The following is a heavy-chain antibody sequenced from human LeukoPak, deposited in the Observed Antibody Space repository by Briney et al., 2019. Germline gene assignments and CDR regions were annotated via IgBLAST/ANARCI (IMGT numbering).Heavy chain of an antibody. Sequence: SETLSLTCTVSGGFISSGAYYWSWIRQHPEKGLEWIGDIYYSGSTYYNPSLKSRVIISVDTSKTQFSLKLSSVPAADTAVYYCARLIRTGDNWFDPWGQGTLVSVSS. CDR3: ARLIRTGDNWFDP. D-gene: IGHD3/OR15-3a*01. CDR2: IYYSGST. CDR1: GGFISSGAYY. V-gene: IGHV4-31*03. J-gene: IGHJ5*02.